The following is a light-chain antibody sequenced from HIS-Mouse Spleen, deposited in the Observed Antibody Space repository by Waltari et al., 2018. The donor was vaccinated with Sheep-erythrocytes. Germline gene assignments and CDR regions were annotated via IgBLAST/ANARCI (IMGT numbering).Light chain of an antibody. CDR1: QRISSW. CDR3: QQYNSYSPLT. J-gene: IGKJ4*01. CDR2: KAS. V-gene: IGKV1-5*03. Sequence: DIQMTQSPSTLSASVGDRVTINCRASQRISSWLAWYQQKPGKAPNLLIYKASSLESGVPSRFSGSGSGTEFTLTISSLQPDYFATYYCQQYNSYSPLTFGGGTKVEIK.